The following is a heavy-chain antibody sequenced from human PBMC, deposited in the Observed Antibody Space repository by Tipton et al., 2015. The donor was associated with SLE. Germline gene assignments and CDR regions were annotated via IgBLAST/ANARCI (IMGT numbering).Heavy chain of an antibody. CDR1: GDSLISDYF. Sequence: TLSLTCAVSGDSLISDYFWGWVRQPPGKGLEWIGNIFYTGTTYSTPSLKSRITISVDTSHNQFSLRLRSVTAADTAVYFRARVGLITPDAFDIWGEGTMVTVS. CDR2: IFYTGTT. J-gene: IGHJ3*02. CDR3: ARVGLITPDAFDI. D-gene: IGHD5-24*01. V-gene: IGHV4-38-2*01.